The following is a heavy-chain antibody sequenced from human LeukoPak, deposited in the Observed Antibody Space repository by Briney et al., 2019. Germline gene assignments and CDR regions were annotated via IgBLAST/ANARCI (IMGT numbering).Heavy chain of an antibody. V-gene: IGHV4-59*08. CDR1: GGSISSYY. CDR3: VRQRVVGFYDPFDF. D-gene: IGHD2/OR15-2a*01. J-gene: IGHJ4*02. Sequence: SETLSLTCTVSGGSISSYYWSWIRQPPGKGLQWIGYIYYSGSTNYNPSLKSRVTISADTSKNQFSLNLSSVTAADTAVYYCVRQRVVGFYDPFDFWGQGTLVTVSS. CDR2: IYYSGST.